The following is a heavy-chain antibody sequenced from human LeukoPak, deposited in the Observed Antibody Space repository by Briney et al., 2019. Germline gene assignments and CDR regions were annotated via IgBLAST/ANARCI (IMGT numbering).Heavy chain of an antibody. Sequence: PGRSLRLSCAASGFTFSSYGMHWVRQAPGKGLEWVAVIWYDGSNKYYADSVKGRFTISRDNSKNTLYLQMNSLRAEDTAVYYCASSVTSFAFDIWGQGTMVTVSS. CDR1: GFTFSSYG. J-gene: IGHJ3*02. D-gene: IGHD4-17*01. CDR2: IWYDGSNK. V-gene: IGHV3-33*01. CDR3: ASSVTSFAFDI.